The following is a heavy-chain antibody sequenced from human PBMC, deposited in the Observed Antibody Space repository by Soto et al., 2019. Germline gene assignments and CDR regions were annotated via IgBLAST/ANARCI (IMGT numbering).Heavy chain of an antibody. J-gene: IGHJ5*02. Sequence: EVQLLEAGGGSVQPGGSLRLSCAASGFTFSSYAMTWVHQAPGKGLEWVSTISGSGGDTYYADSVKGPFTISRDNSRNTLYLQMDSLRAEDTAVYYCASGSGSYPKYNWFDPWGQGTLVTVSS. V-gene: IGHV3-23*01. CDR3: ASGSGSYPKYNWFDP. CDR1: GFTFSSYA. CDR2: ISGSGGDT. D-gene: IGHD3-10*01.